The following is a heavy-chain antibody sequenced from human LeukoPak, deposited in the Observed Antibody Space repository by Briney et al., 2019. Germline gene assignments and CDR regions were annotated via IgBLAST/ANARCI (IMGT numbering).Heavy chain of an antibody. CDR1: GGTFSSYA. CDR2: IIPIFGTA. D-gene: IGHD3-22*01. Sequence: SVKVSCKASGGTFSSYAISWVRQAPGQGLEWMGGIIPIFGTANYAQKFQGRVTITADESTSTAYMELSSLRSEDTAVYYCARAGPTMIVVVTDHYGMDVWGQGTTVTVSS. V-gene: IGHV1-69*13. CDR3: ARAGPTMIVVVTDHYGMDV. J-gene: IGHJ6*02.